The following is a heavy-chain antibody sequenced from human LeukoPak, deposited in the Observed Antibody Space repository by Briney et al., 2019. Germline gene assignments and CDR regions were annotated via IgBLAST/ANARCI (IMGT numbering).Heavy chain of an antibody. CDR3: ARRDDSSGYHKIFDY. Sequence: SETLSLTCTVSGGSISTYYWSWIRQPPGKGLEWIGNIYYGENTYYNPSLKSRVTISIDTSKNQFYLKLSSLTAADTAVYYCARRDDSSGYHKIFDYWGPGTLVTVSS. CDR1: GGSISTYY. D-gene: IGHD3-22*01. CDR2: IYYGENT. V-gene: IGHV4-59*04. J-gene: IGHJ4*02.